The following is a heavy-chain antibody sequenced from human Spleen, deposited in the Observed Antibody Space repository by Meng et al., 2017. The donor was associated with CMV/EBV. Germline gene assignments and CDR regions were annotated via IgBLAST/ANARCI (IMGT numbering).Heavy chain of an antibody. CDR2: MSYDGRDK. CDR1: GFTFSTYA. J-gene: IGHJ4*02. D-gene: IGHD3-22*01. Sequence: GESLKISCKASGFTFSTYAMHWVRQAPGKGLEWVSVMSYDGRDKYYADSVKGRFTISRDNSRNTLYLQMNNLRTEDTAVYYCARDPTQYYYDSSGYYPDYWGQGTLVTVSS. V-gene: IGHV3-30*04. CDR3: ARDPTQYYYDSSGYYPDY.